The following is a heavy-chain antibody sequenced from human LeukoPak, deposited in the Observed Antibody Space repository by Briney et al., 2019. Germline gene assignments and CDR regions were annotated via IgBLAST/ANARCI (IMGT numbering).Heavy chain of an antibody. CDR3: ARVGKWELLRGYYFDY. CDR2: INPNSGGT. D-gene: IGHD1-26*01. V-gene: IGHV1-2*02. J-gene: IGHJ4*02. Sequence: ASVKVSCKASGCTFTGYYMHWVRQAPGQGLEWMGWINPNSGGTNYAQKFQGRVTMTRDTSISTAYMELSRLRSDDTAVYYCARVGKWELLRGYYFDYWGQGTLVTVSS. CDR1: GCTFTGYY.